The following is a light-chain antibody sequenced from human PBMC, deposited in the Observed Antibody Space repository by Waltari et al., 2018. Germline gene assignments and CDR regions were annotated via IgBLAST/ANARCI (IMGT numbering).Light chain of an antibody. J-gene: IGLJ2*01. V-gene: IGLV2-14*03. CDR2: EVS. CDR3: ISYSSSTTLGV. CDR1: SSDVGAYNY. Sequence: QSALTQPASVSGPPGQSITISCTGSSSDVGAYNYVSWYQQHPGKAPKLKIYEVSNRPSGVSNRFSGSKSGNTASLTISWLLAEDEADYYCISYSSSTTLGVFGGGTKLTVL.